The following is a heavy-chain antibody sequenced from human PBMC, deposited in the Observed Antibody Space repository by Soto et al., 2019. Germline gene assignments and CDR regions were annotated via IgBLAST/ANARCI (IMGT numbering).Heavy chain of an antibody. CDR1: GGTFSSYA. J-gene: IGHJ6*02. V-gene: IGHV1-69*01. CDR3: ARYLENLYSSGWYNYYYYGMDV. CDR2: IIPIFGTA. D-gene: IGHD6-19*01. Sequence: QVQLVQSGAEVKKPGSSVKVSCKASGGTFSSYAISWVRQAPGQGLEWMGGIIPIFGTANYAQKFQGRVTITADESTSTAYMELSSLRSEDTAVYYCARYLENLYSSGWYNYYYYGMDVWGQGTTVTVSS.